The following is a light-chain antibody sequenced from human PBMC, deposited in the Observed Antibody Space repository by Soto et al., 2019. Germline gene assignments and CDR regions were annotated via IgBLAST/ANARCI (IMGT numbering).Light chain of an antibody. CDR2: LGS. J-gene: IGKJ4*01. CDR3: MQAPQTPT. CDR1: QSLLHSNGYNY. Sequence: DIVMTQSPLSLPVTPGEPASISCRSSQSLLHSNGYNYLDWYLQKPGQSPQILIYLGSHRDSGVPDRFSGSGSGTDFTLQISRVESEYVGVYCCMQAPQTPTCGGGTRVGIK. V-gene: IGKV2-28*01.